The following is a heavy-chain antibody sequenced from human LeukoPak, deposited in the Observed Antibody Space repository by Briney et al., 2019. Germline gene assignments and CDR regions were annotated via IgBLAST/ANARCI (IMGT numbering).Heavy chain of an antibody. D-gene: IGHD2-21*02. J-gene: IGHJ4*02. V-gene: IGHV1-2*04. CDR2: INPNSGGT. CDR3: ARAGYCGGDCYSPGFDY. CDR1: GYTFTGYY. Sequence: ASVKVSCKASGYTFTGYYMHWVRQAPGQRLEWMGWINPNSGGTNYAQKFQGWVTMTRDTSISTAYMELSRLRSDDTAVYYCARAGYCGGDCYSPGFDYWGQGTLVTVSS.